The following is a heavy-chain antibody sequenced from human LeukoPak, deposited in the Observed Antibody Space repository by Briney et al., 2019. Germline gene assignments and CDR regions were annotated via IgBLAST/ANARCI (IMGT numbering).Heavy chain of an antibody. J-gene: IGHJ3*02. D-gene: IGHD3-22*01. CDR3: ARLRRLNYYDRSGYTFDI. V-gene: IGHV4-4*09. CDR2: IYTSGST. Sequence: SETLSLTCTVSGGSISSYYWSWIRQPPGKGLEWIGYIYTSGSTNYNPSLKSRVTISVDTSKNQFSLKLSSVTAADTAVYYCARLRRLNYYDRSGYTFDIWGQGTMVTVSS. CDR1: GGSISSYY.